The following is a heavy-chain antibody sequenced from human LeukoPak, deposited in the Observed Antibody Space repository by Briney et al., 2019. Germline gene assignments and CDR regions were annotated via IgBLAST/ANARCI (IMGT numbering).Heavy chain of an antibody. J-gene: IGHJ6*02. CDR1: GVSISSYY. D-gene: IGHD5-18*01. V-gene: IGHV4-59*01. CDR3: AREDTAMVTMDV. CDR2: IYYSGST. Sequence: PSETLSLTCTVSGVSISSYYWSWIRQPPGKGLEWIGYIYYSGSTNYNPSLKSRVTISVDTSKNQFSLKLSSVTAADTAVYYCAREDTAMVTMDVWGQGTAVTVSS.